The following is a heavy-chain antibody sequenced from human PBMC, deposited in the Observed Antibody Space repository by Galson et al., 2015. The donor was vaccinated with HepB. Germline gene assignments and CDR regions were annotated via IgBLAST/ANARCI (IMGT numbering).Heavy chain of an antibody. V-gene: IGHV2-5*02. Sequence: PALVKPTQTLTLTCTFSGFSLSTSEVGVAWIRQPPGKALEWLALIYWDDDKRYSPSLKNRLTVTKDTSKNQVVLTMTNMDPVDTATYYCAHSPYYDAFDIWGQGTMVTVSS. CDR3: AHSPYYDAFDI. CDR1: GFSLSTSEVG. J-gene: IGHJ3*02. D-gene: IGHD2-21*01. CDR2: IYWDDDK.